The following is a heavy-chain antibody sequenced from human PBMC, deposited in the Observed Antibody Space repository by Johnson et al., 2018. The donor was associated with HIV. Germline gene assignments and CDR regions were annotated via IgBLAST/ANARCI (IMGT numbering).Heavy chain of an antibody. V-gene: IGHV3-33*08. D-gene: IGHD3-16*01. J-gene: IGHJ3*02. CDR3: ARGALGDWVDAFDI. CDR2: IWYDGSNK. Sequence: QVQLVESGGGVVQPGMSLRLSYADSGFTFSRENMHWVRQAPDKGLHWVAVIWYDGSNKDYADSVKGRFTISRDNSKNTLYLQMNSLRAEDTAVFYCARGALGDWVDAFDIWGQGTMVTVSS. CDR1: GFTFSREN.